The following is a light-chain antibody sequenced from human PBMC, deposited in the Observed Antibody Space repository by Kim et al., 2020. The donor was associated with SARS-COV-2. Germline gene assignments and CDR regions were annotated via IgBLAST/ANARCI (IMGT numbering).Light chain of an antibody. Sequence: GQRVTISCSRSSSDIGSNTVNWYQQLPATAPNLLIYNNNHRPSGVPDRFSGCKSGTSASLAISGLQSEDDADYYCAAWDDSLNGWVFGVGTQLTVL. J-gene: IGLJ3*02. V-gene: IGLV1-44*01. CDR3: AAWDDSLNGWV. CDR2: NNN. CDR1: SSDIGSNT.